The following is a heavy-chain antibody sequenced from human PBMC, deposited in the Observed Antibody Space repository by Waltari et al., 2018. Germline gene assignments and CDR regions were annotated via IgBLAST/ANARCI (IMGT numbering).Heavy chain of an antibody. J-gene: IGHJ4*02. CDR3: ARAKMSSSPGFDY. Sequence: QVQLQQWGAGLLKPSETLSLTCAVYGGSFSVYYWSWISQPPGKGLEWIGEINHSGSTNYNPSIKSRVTISVDTSKNQFSLKLSSVTAADTAVYYCARAKMSSSPGFDYWGQGTLVTVSS. D-gene: IGHD6-6*01. V-gene: IGHV4-34*01. CDR2: INHSGST. CDR1: GGSFSVYY.